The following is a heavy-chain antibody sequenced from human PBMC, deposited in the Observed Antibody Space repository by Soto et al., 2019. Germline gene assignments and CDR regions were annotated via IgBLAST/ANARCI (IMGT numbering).Heavy chain of an antibody. V-gene: IGHV1-8*01. J-gene: IGHJ6*02. CDR3: ATEYYDFWSGTEIQYYGMDV. CDR2: MNPNSGNT. Sequence: ASVKVSCKASGYTFTSYDINWVRQATGQGLERMGWMNPNSGNTGYAQKFQGRVTMTRNTSISTAYMELSSLRSDDTAVYYCATEYYDFWSGTEIQYYGMDVWGQGTTVTVSS. D-gene: IGHD3-3*01. CDR1: GYTFTSYD.